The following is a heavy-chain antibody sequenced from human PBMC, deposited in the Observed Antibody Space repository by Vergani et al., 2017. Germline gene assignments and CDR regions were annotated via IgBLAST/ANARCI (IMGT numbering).Heavy chain of an antibody. V-gene: IGHV3-72*01. CDR2: IRNKANDYTP. CDR3: VRVKGSNWNDHLYDI. Sequence: EVQVVESGGGLVQPGGSLRLPCAASGFIFSDHYTDWVRQAPGKGLEWVGRIRNKANDYTPQYAASVKGRFTISRDDSKSYLYLQMNSLQTEDTALYYFVRVKGSNWNDHLYDIWGQGTLVTVSS. J-gene: IGHJ3*02. CDR1: GFIFSDHY. D-gene: IGHD1-1*01.